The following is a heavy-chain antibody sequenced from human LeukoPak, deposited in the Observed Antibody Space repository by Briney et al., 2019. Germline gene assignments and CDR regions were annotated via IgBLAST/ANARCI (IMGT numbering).Heavy chain of an antibody. V-gene: IGHV1-46*01. J-gene: IGHJ1*01. CDR1: GYTFTSYY. CDR3: ARSGDYYDSSGIYLSEYFQH. D-gene: IGHD3-22*01. Sequence: ASVKVSCKASGYTFTSYYMHWVRQAPGQGLEWMGIINPSGGSTSYAQKFQGRVTMTRDTSTSTVYMELSSLRSEDTAVYYCARSGDYYDSSGIYLSEYFQHWGQGTLVTVSS. CDR2: INPSGGST.